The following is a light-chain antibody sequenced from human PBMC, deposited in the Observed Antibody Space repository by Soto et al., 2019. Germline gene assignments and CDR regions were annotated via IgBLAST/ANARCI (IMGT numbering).Light chain of an antibody. CDR2: AAS. J-gene: IGKJ1*01. CDR1: QGISSY. Sequence: DIQLTQSPSFLSASVGDRVTITCRASQGISSYLAWYQKKPGKAPKLLMYAASTLQSGVPSRFSGSGSGTEFTLTISSLQPEDSATYYCQQLKSYPQTFGQGTKV. CDR3: QQLKSYPQT. V-gene: IGKV1-9*01.